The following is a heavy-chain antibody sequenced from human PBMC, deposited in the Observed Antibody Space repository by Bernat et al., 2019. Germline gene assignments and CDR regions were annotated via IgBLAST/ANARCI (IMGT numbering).Heavy chain of an antibody. CDR2: IIHDGSNA. Sequence: QVQVVESGGGVVQPGRSLRLSCAVSGFTFSAFGMHWVRQAPGKGLEWVAVIIHDGSNAYYAESVKGRFTISRDKSKSTLYLQMNSLRAEDTAVYYCARDFTGTAVQEQPPDSWGQGTLVTVSS. CDR3: ARDFTGTAVQEQPPDS. J-gene: IGHJ4*02. CDR1: GFTFSAFG. V-gene: IGHV3-33*05. D-gene: IGHD2-21*02.